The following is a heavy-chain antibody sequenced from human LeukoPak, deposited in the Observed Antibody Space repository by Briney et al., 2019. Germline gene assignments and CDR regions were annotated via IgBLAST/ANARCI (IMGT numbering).Heavy chain of an antibody. CDR1: GFTFSSYD. CDR2: IYSSSTYI. J-gene: IGHJ6*02. Sequence: PGGSLRLSCVASGFTFSSYDMIWVRQAPGKGLEWVSSIYSSSTYIYYADSVKGRFTISRDNAKNSLYLQLSSLRAEDTAVYYCVRELRGYYYGRDVWGQGTTVTVSS. CDR3: VRELRGYYYGRDV. V-gene: IGHV3-21*01.